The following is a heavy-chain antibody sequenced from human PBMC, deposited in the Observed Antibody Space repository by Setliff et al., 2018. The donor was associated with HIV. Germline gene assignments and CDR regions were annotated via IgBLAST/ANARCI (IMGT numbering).Heavy chain of an antibody. CDR2: TYYRSKWYK. CDR3: ARTRGLGYYDSSGNAFDI. V-gene: IGHV6-1*01. J-gene: IGHJ3*02. Sequence: PSETLSLTCAISGDSVSSNSAAWNWIRQSPSRGLEWLGRTYYRSKWYKDYAGSVKSRITINPDTSKNQFSLQLNSVTPEDTAVYYCARTRGLGYYDSSGNAFDIWGQGTMVTVSS. D-gene: IGHD3-22*01. CDR1: GDSVSSNSAA.